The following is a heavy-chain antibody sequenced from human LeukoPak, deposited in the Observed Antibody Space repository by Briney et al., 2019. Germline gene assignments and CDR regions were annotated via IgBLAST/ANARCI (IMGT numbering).Heavy chain of an antibody. Sequence: KPPETLSLTCTVSGGSISSYYWSWIRQPPGKGLEWIGYIYYSGSTNYNPSLKSRVTISVDTSKNQFSLKLSSVTAADTAVYYCARHIYYDSTLGFDYWGQGTLVTVSS. CDR3: ARHIYYDSTLGFDY. V-gene: IGHV4-59*08. D-gene: IGHD3-22*01. CDR1: GGSISSYY. CDR2: IYYSGST. J-gene: IGHJ4*02.